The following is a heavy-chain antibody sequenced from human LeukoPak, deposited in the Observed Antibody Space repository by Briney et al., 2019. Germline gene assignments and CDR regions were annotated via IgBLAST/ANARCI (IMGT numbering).Heavy chain of an antibody. CDR2: IYYSGST. V-gene: IGHV4-59*01. Sequence: SETLSLTYTASGGSISSYYWSWIRQPPGKGLEWIGYIYYSGSTNYNPSLKSRVTISVDTSKNQFSLKLSSVTAADTAVYYCARDPTPLYVNYYYGMDVWGQGTTVTVSS. D-gene: IGHD3-16*01. CDR1: GGSISSYY. J-gene: IGHJ6*02. CDR3: ARDPTPLYVNYYYGMDV.